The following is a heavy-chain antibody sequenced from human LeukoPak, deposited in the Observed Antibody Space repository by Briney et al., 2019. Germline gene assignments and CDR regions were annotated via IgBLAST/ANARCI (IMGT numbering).Heavy chain of an antibody. D-gene: IGHD4-17*01. CDR3: ARGRDYGDYNWFDP. J-gene: IGHJ5*02. Sequence: SETLSLTCTVSGGSISSGSYYWSWLRQPAGTGLEWLGRIYTSGSTNYNPSLKSRVTISVDTSKNQFSLKLSSVTAADTAVYYCARGRDYGDYNWFDPWGQGTLVTVSS. CDR2: IYTSGST. V-gene: IGHV4-61*02. CDR1: GGSISSGSYY.